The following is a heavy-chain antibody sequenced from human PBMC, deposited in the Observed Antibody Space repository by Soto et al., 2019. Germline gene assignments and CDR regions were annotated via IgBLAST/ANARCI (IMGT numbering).Heavy chain of an antibody. CDR3: AKKVPAALRLYYFFGLDV. V-gene: IGHV4-4*02. CDR2: ISQSGTT. Sequence: SDTLSLTCAVSGASISSDNRWTWVRQPPGEGLEWIVEISQSGTTKYNPSLASRVTISLDKSKNQFSLRLTSMTAADTAVYYCAKKVPAALRLYYFFGLDVWGQGTTVTVSS. J-gene: IGHJ6*02. CDR1: GASISSDNR. D-gene: IGHD2-15*01.